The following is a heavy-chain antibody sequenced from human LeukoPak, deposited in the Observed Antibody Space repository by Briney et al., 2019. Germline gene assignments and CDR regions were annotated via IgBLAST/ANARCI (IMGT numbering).Heavy chain of an antibody. CDR2: IGPGSGHT. D-gene: IGHD2-2*01. V-gene: IGHV3-11*06. Sequence: GGSLRLSCAASGFTFSDHYMSWVRQAPGTGLEWLSYIGPGSGHTNYAASVKGRFTISRDNAKNSLYLQMNSLRAEDTAVYYCARHPYCSSGSCYLGYFDFWGQGTLVTVSS. CDR3: ARHPYCSSGSCYLGYFDF. CDR1: GFTFSDHY. J-gene: IGHJ4*02.